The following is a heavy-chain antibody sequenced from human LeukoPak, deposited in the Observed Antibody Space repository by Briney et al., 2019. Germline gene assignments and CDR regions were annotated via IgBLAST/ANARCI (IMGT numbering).Heavy chain of an antibody. CDR2: INHSGST. CDR3: ARDGPELLNFDY. Sequence: SETLSLTCAVYGGSFSGYYWSWIRQPPGKGLEWIGEINHSGSTNYNPSLKSRVTISVDTSKNQFSLKLSSVTAADTAVYYCARDGPELLNFDYWGQGTLVTVSS. D-gene: IGHD1-26*01. J-gene: IGHJ4*02. V-gene: IGHV4-34*01. CDR1: GGSFSGYY.